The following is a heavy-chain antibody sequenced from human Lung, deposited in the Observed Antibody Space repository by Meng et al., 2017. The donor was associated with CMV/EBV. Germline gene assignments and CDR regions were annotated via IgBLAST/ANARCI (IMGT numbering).Heavy chain of an antibody. J-gene: IGHJ4*02. Sequence: SETLSLXCIVSGGSISGGDYYWGWIRQSPGKALEWIGSVYYTGRADYSPSLKNRVTISVDTSRNQFSLNLHSVTAADTALYYCAKQGARSVETTMVPYGEFDYXGRGXLVTVSS. CDR2: VYYTGRA. CDR3: AKQGARSVETTMVPYGEFDY. D-gene: IGHD5-18*01. V-gene: IGHV4-39*01. CDR1: GGSISGGDYY.